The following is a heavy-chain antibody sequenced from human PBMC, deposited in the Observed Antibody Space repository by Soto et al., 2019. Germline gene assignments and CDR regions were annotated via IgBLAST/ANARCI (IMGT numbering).Heavy chain of an antibody. CDR3: ASIAVYCSAGTCYRGSGDY. CDR1: VGTFSNYS. V-gene: IGHV1-69*12. CDR2: IIPFFGTA. Sequence: QVQLVQAGAEVKKPGASVKVSCKASVGTFSNYSINWVRQAPGQGREWVGGIIPFFGTANYAQKFQGRGTITEHESVTTAYMEVTSLRSYDTAVYYSASIAVYCSAGTCYRGSGDYWGQGTMVTVSS. J-gene: IGHJ4*02. D-gene: IGHD2-15*01.